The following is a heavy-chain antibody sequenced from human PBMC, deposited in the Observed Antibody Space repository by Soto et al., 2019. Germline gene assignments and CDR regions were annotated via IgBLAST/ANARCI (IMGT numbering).Heavy chain of an antibody. CDR2: IYYSGST. V-gene: IGHV4-59*01. CDR3: ARDAMVVDFPGGFDP. J-gene: IGHJ5*02. D-gene: IGHD2-15*01. Sequence: QVQLQESGPGLVKPSETLSLTCTVSGGSISSYYWSWIRQPPGKGLEWIGYIYYSGSTNYNPSLKSRVTIAVDTSNNQFSLKPSSVTAADTAVYYFARDAMVVDFPGGFDPWGQGTLVTVSS. CDR1: GGSISSYY.